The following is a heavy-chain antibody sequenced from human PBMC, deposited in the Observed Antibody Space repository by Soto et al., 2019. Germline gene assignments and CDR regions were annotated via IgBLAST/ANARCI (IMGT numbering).Heavy chain of an antibody. CDR2: INPNSGGT. J-gene: IGHJ3*01. CDR1: GYTFTGYY. D-gene: IGHD1-20*01. CDR3: ARAARESGIPGTSGAFDL. V-gene: IGHV1-2*04. Sequence: ASVKGSCKASGYTFTGYYMHWVRQAPGQGLEWMGWINPNSGGTNYAQKFQGWVTMTRDTSISTAYMELSRLRSDDTAVYYCARAARESGIPGTSGAFDLWGQGTMVPV.